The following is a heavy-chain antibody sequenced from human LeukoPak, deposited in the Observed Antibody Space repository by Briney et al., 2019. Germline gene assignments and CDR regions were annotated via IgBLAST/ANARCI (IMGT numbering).Heavy chain of an antibody. Sequence: SVKVSCKASGGTFSSYAISWVRQAPGQGLEWMRRIIPIFGTANYAQKFQGRVTITTDESTSTAYMELSSLRSEDTAVYYCARDPRPPFGVSSWYGGLNWYFDLWGRGTLVTVSS. J-gene: IGHJ2*01. CDR2: IIPIFGTA. V-gene: IGHV1-69*05. CDR3: ARDPRPPFGVSSWYGGLNWYFDL. CDR1: GGTFSSYA. D-gene: IGHD6-13*01.